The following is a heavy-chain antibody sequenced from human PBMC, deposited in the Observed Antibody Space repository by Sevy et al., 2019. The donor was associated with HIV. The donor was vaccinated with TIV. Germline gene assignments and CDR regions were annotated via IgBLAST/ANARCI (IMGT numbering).Heavy chain of an antibody. J-gene: IGHJ5*02. D-gene: IGHD1-1*01. CDR2: ISAYNGNT. Sequence: ASVKVSCKASGYTFTSYGISWVRQAPGQGLEWMGWISAYNGNTNYAQKLQGRVTMTTDTSTSTAYMELRSLRSDDTAVYYCARGPMAGTRRGWFDPWGQGTLVTVSS. CDR1: GYTFTSYG. CDR3: ARGPMAGTRRGWFDP. V-gene: IGHV1-18*01.